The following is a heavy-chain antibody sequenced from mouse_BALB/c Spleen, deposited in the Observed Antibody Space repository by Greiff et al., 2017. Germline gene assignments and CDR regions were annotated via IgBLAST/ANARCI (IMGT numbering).Heavy chain of an antibody. V-gene: IGHV5-6*01. CDR1: GFTFSSYG. J-gene: IGHJ4*01. D-gene: IGHD2-4*01. CDR2: ISSGGSYT. CDR3: ARHPDYEYYYAMDY. Sequence: EVKLMESGGDLVKPGGSLKLSCAASGFTFSSYGMSWVRQTPDKRLEWVATISSGGSYTYYPDSVKGRFTISRDNAKNTLYLQVSSLKSEDTAMYYCARHPDYEYYYAMDYWGQGTSVTVSS.